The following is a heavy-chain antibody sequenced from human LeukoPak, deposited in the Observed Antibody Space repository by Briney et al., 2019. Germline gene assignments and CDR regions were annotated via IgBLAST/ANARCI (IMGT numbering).Heavy chain of an antibody. CDR3: ARFLCDNGVCHRAFDI. CDR2: ISPYNGNT. D-gene: IGHD2-8*01. CDR1: GGTFSSYV. J-gene: IGHJ3*02. Sequence: ASVKVSCKASGGTFSSYVISWVRQAPGQGLEWMGWISPYNGNTNYAQKLQGRVTLTTDTSTNTAYMELRSLRSDDTAVYYCARFLCDNGVCHRAFDIWGQGTAVTVS. V-gene: IGHV1-18*01.